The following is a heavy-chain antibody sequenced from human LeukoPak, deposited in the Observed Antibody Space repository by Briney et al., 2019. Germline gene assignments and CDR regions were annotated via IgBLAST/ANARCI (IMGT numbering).Heavy chain of an antibody. CDR2: ISAYNGNT. V-gene: IGHV1-18*01. CDR3: ARDSLYSSSWPLNFDY. D-gene: IGHD6-13*01. Sequence: GASVKVSCKASGYTFTSYGISWVRQAPGQGLEWMGWISAYNGNTNYAQKLQGRVTMTTDTSTSTAYMELRSLRSEDTAVYYCARDSLYSSSWPLNFDYWGQGTLVTVSS. J-gene: IGHJ4*02. CDR1: GYTFTSYG.